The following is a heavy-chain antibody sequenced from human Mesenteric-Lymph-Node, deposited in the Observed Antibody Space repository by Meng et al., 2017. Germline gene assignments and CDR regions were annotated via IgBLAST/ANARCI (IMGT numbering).Heavy chain of an antibody. CDR2: VTIDGAT. D-gene: IGHD2-2*01. J-gene: IGHJ4*02. V-gene: IGHV3-23*01. Sequence: GESLKISCAASGFIFTNYDMSWVRQAPGKGPEWVSTVTIDGATHYADSVKGRFSISRDNSKNTLFLQMNSLRVEDTAIYFCAKELANARPFDYWGQGTLVTVSS. CDR3: AKELANARPFDY. CDR1: GFIFTNYD.